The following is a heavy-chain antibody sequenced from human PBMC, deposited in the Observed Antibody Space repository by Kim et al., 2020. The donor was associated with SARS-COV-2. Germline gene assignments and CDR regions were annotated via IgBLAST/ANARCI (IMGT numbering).Heavy chain of an antibody. V-gene: IGHV1-18*01. CDR1: GYTFTSYG. CDR2: ISAYNGNT. J-gene: IGHJ4*02. Sequence: ASVKVSCKASGYTFTSYGISWVRQAPGQGLEWMGWISAYNGNTNYAQKLQGRVTMTTDTSTSTAYMELRSLRSDDTAVYYCARQKQWLASPETFDYWGQGTLVTVSS. CDR3: ARQKQWLASPETFDY. D-gene: IGHD6-19*01.